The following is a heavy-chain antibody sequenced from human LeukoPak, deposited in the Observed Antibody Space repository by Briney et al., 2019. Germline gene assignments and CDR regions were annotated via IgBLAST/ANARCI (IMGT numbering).Heavy chain of an antibody. J-gene: IGHJ3*02. Sequence: GGSLRLSCAASGFTFSTYGMHWVRQAPGKGLEWVAVISYDGSNKYYADSVKGRFTISRDNSKNTLYLQMNSLRAEDTALYYCAKEWELEDAFDIWGQGTMVTVSS. V-gene: IGHV3-30*18. D-gene: IGHD1-26*01. CDR2: ISYDGSNK. CDR1: GFTFSTYG. CDR3: AKEWELEDAFDI.